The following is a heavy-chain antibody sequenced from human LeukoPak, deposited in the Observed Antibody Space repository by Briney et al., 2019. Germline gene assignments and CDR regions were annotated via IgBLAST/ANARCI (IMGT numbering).Heavy chain of an antibody. CDR2: ISGSGGST. V-gene: IGHV3-23*01. CDR3: ARGGNFPYYYYGMDV. J-gene: IGHJ6*02. Sequence: GGSLRLSCAASGFTFSSYAMTWVRQAPGKGLEWVSAISGSGGSTYYADSVKGRFTISRDNSKNTLYLQMNSLRAEDTAVYYCARGGNFPYYYYGMDVWGQGTTVTVSS. CDR1: GFTFSSYA. D-gene: IGHD4-23*01.